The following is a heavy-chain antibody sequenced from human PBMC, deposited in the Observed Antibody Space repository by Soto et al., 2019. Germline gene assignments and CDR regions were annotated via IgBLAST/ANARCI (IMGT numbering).Heavy chain of an antibody. V-gene: IGHV3-15*01. Sequence: EVQLVESGGGLVKPGGSLRLSCAASGFTFSNAWMSWVRQAPGKGLEWVGRIKSKTDGGTTDYAAPVKGRFTISRDDSKNTLYLQMNSLKTEDTAVYYCTTDLFMVRGVIYSPGEIYYYYGMDVW. CDR3: TTDLFMVRGVIYSPGEIYYYYGMDV. J-gene: IGHJ6*01. CDR1: GFTFSNAW. CDR2: IKSKTDGGTT. D-gene: IGHD3-10*01.